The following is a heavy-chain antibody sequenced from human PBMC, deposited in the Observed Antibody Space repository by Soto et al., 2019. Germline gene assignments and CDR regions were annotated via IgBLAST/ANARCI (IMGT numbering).Heavy chain of an antibody. CDR1: GGTFSSYT. Sequence: QVQLVQSGAEVKKPGSSVKVSCKASGGTFSSYTISWVRQAPGQGLEWMGRIIPILGIANYAQKFEGRVTITADKTTSTAYMELSSLRSEDTAVYYCARVSGYGPRVWGQGTLVTVSS. D-gene: IGHD5-12*01. J-gene: IGHJ4*02. V-gene: IGHV1-69*02. CDR2: IIPILGIA. CDR3: ARVSGYGPRV.